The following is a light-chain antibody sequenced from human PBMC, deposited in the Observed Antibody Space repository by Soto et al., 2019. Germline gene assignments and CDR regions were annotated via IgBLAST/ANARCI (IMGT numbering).Light chain of an antibody. CDR3: SSYAGSNNWV. CDR2: EVS. J-gene: IGLJ3*02. Sequence: QSALTQSPSASGSPGQSVTISCTGTSVDVGNYKYVSWYQQHPGKAPKLMIYEVSKRPSGVPDRFSGSKSGNTASLTVSGLQAEDDADYYCSSYAGSNNWVFGGGTKLTVL. CDR1: SVDVGNYKY. V-gene: IGLV2-8*01.